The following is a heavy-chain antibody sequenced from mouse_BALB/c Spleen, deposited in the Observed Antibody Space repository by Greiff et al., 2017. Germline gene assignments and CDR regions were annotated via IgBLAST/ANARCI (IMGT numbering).Heavy chain of an antibody. CDR1: GFTFSSFG. CDR2: ISSGSSTI. D-gene: IGHD1-1*01. CDR3: ARELLRYFDV. V-gene: IGHV5-17*02. J-gene: IGHJ1*01. Sequence: EVKVVESGGGLVQPGGSRKLSCAASGFTFSSFGMHWVRQAPEKGLEWVAYISSGSSTIYYADTVKGRFTISRDNPKNTLFLQMTSLRSEDTAMYYCARELLRYFDVWGAGTTVTVSS.